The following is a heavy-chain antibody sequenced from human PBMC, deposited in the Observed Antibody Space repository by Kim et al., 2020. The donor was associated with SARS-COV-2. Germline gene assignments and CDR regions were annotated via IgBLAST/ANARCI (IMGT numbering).Heavy chain of an antibody. CDR3: ARVGEHALDDFYGMDV. J-gene: IGHJ6*02. Sequence: SETLSLTCAVSGGSISSYYWSWVRQSPGKGLEWIGHIDYTDTTNYNPSLKSRVTISLDTSRNQVSLRLTSVTTADTAVYFCARVGEHALDDFYGMDVWGQGTPVTVSS. CDR2: IDYTDTT. CDR1: GGSISSYY. V-gene: IGHV4-59*13. D-gene: IGHD3-16*01.